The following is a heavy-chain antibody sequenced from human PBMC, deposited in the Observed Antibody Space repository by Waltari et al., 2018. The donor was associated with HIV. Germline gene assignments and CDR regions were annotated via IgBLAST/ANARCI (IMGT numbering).Heavy chain of an antibody. D-gene: IGHD2-15*01. CDR2: LNMDGSSR. CDR1: GFSVSNHW. CDR3: ARASHYIEFSTFDGDYYFDV. Sequence: VQLVESGGGSIKTGGSLRLSCTASGFSVSNHWMDWVRQGPGKGLVCVARLNMDGSSRNYADAVKGRFVISRDNARKTVYLQLNRLRVEDTAMYFCARASHYIEFSTFDGDYYFDVWGRGTRVAVSS. V-gene: IGHV3-74*01. J-gene: IGHJ4*02.